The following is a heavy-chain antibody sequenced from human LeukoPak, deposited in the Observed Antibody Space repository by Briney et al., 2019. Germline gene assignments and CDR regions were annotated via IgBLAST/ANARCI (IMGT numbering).Heavy chain of an antibody. Sequence: GGSLRLSCAASGFTFSNAWMRWVRQAPGKGLEWVGRIKSKTDGGTTDYAAPVKGRFTISRDDSKNTLYLQMNSLKTEDTAVYYCTTDHGTRYYYGMDVWGQGTTVTVSS. CDR1: GFTFSNAW. CDR3: TTDHGTRYYYGMDV. D-gene: IGHD5-24*01. J-gene: IGHJ6*02. V-gene: IGHV3-15*01. CDR2: IKSKTDGGTT.